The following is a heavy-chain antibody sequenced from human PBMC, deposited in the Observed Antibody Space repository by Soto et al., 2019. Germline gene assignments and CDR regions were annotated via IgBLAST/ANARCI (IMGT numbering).Heavy chain of an antibody. V-gene: IGHV3-23*01. D-gene: IGHD3-10*01. J-gene: IGHJ6*03. CDR1: GFTFSSYA. Sequence: GGSLRLSCAASGFTFSSYAMSWVRQAPGKGLEWVSAISGSGGSTYYADSVKGRFTISRDNSKNTLYLQMNSLRAEDTAVYYCAKGGLWFGAKIHQYYMDVWGKGTTVTVSS. CDR3: AKGGLWFGAKIHQYYMDV. CDR2: ISGSGGST.